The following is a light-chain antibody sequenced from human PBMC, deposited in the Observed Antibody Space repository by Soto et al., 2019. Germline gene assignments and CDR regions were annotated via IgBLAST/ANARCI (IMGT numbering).Light chain of an antibody. CDR3: QQYHIWPPT. J-gene: IGKJ2*01. CDR2: SAS. CDR1: QSLSNY. Sequence: EIVLTQSPATLSVSPGERATLSCRASQSLSNYLAWYQQKPGQAPRLLIYSASTRATGVPARFSASGSGTEFALTISNLQSEDSAVYFCQQYHIWPPTFGQGTKLEIK. V-gene: IGKV3-15*01.